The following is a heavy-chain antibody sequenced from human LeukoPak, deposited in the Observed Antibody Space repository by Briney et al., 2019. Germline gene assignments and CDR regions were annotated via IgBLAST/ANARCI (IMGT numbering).Heavy chain of an antibody. CDR2: IYSGGST. J-gene: IGHJ4*02. Sequence: PGGSLRLSCEASGFSVSSNYMTWVRQAPGKGLEWVSVIYSGGSTYYADSVKGRFIISRDNSKNTVYLQMNSLRAEDTAVYHCARVIGVVRADYYFDYWGQGTLVAVSS. CDR1: GFSVSSNY. CDR3: ARVIGVVRADYYFDY. V-gene: IGHV3-53*01. D-gene: IGHD3-10*01.